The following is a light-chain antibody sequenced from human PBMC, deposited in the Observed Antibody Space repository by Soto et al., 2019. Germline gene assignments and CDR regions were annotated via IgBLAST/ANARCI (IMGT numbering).Light chain of an antibody. J-gene: IGKJ4*01. CDR1: QRVSDN. CDR3: QQYNTWPPLT. CDR2: GAS. V-gene: IGKV3-15*01. Sequence: EVVMTQSPAALSVSPGERATLSCRASQRVSDNLAWYQQKPGQAPRLLIYGASTRATGIPARFSGSGSGTEFTLTISSLQSEDFAVYYCQQYNTWPPLTFGGGTKVEIK.